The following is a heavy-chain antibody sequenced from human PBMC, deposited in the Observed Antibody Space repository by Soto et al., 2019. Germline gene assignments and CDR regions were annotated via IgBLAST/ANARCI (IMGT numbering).Heavy chain of an antibody. CDR2: ISAYNGNT. V-gene: IGHV1-18*04. Sequence: GASVKVSCKASGYTFTGYYMHWVRQAPGQGLEWMGWISAYNGNTNYAQKLQGRVTMTTDTSTSTAYMELRSLRSDDTAVYYCARDCGGDCYPPLRQYFQHWGQGTLVTVSS. CDR3: ARDCGGDCYPPLRQYFQH. CDR1: GYTFTGYY. D-gene: IGHD2-21*02. J-gene: IGHJ1*01.